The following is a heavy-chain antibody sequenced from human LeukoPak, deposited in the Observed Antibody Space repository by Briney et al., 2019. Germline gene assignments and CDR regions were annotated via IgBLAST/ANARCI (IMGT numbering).Heavy chain of an antibody. D-gene: IGHD6-19*01. CDR3: ARETEKQWQY. V-gene: IGHV4-38-2*02. CDR1: GYPISSGYF. CDR2: IFHSGYT. J-gene: IGHJ3*01. Sequence: SETLSLTCTVSGYPISSGYFWGWIRQPPGKGLEYIGSIFHSGYTFYDPSFKSRLTLSVDTSKNQFSLRLSSVTAADTAVYYCARETEKQWQYWGQGTMVTVSS.